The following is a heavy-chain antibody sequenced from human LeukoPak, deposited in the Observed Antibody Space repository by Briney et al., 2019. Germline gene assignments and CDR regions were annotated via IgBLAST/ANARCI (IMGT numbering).Heavy chain of an antibody. V-gene: IGHV4-34*01. Sequence: SETLSLTCAVYGGSFSGYYWSWIRQPPGKGLEWIGEINHSGSTNYNPSLKSRVTISVDTSKNQFSLKLSSVTAADTAVYYCARDLVSAYYYDSSGYHGPYMDVWGKGTTVTVSS. CDR2: INHSGST. CDR3: ARDLVSAYYYDSSGYHGPYMDV. CDR1: GGSFSGYY. J-gene: IGHJ6*03. D-gene: IGHD3-22*01.